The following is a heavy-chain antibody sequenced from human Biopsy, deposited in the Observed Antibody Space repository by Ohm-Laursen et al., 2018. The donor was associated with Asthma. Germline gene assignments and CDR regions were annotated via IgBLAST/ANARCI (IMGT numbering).Heavy chain of an antibody. CDR2: IIPFYGTA. V-gene: IGHV1-69*13. CDR3: ARDYDGDYVQRHLPLAY. D-gene: IGHD4-17*01. Sequence: SVKVSCKASGGTFSTFGISWVRQAPGQGLEWMGRIIPFYGTATYAQNFQGRLTLTADASTSTAYMELSSLRSEDTAVYFCARDYDGDYVQRHLPLAYWGQGTLVTVSS. J-gene: IGHJ4*02. CDR1: GGTFSTFG.